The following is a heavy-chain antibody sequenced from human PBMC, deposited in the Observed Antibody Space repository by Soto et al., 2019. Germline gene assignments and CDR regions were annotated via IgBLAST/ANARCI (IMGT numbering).Heavy chain of an antibody. V-gene: IGHV1-69*01. Sequence: QVQLVQSGAEVKKPGSSVKVSCKASGGTFSSYAISWVRQAPGQGLEWMGGIIHIFGTANYAQKFQGRVTITADESTSTAYMELSSLRSEDTAVYYCARGDLITVDTASHLILDYWGQGTLVTVSS. D-gene: IGHD5-18*01. CDR1: GGTFSSYA. J-gene: IGHJ4*02. CDR2: IIHIFGTA. CDR3: ARGDLITVDTASHLILDY.